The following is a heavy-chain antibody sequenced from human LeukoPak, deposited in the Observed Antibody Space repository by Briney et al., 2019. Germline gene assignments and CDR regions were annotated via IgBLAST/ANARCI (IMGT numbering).Heavy chain of an antibody. D-gene: IGHD1-26*01. J-gene: IGHJ3*02. V-gene: IGHV3-48*03. Sequence: GGSLRLSCAASGFTFSTFELNWVRQAPGKGLEWVSYISSSGTTVYYADSVKGRFTISRDNARSALYLQMNSLRAEDTAVYYCASETEIGNYDAFDIWGQGTMVTVSS. CDR3: ASETEIGNYDAFDI. CDR1: GFTFSTFE. CDR2: ISSSGTTV.